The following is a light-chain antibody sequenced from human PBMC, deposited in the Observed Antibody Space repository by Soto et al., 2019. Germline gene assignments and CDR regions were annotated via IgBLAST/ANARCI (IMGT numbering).Light chain of an antibody. CDR1: QSVSSN. V-gene: IGKV3-15*01. CDR3: QQYNNWPV. CDR2: GAS. Sequence: EIVLTLSPATLSVSPEERATLSCRASQSVSSNLAWYQQKPGQAPRLLIYGASTRATGIPARFSGSGSGTEFTLTISSLQSEDFAVYYCQQYNNWPVFGQGTRLEIK. J-gene: IGKJ5*01.